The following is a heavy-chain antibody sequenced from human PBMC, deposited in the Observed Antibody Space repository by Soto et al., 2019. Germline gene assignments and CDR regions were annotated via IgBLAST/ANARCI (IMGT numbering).Heavy chain of an antibody. CDR1: GFTFSAYA. D-gene: IGHD6-13*01. V-gene: IGHV3-23*01. Sequence: GGSLILSCAASGFTFSAYAMTWVRQAPGKGLEWVSVISGSAGATYYADSVKGRFTISRDNSKNTLYLQMNSLRAEDTAVYYCARQDYSTTWYLNYWGQGTLVTVSS. CDR2: ISGSAGAT. CDR3: ARQDYSTTWYLNY. J-gene: IGHJ4*02.